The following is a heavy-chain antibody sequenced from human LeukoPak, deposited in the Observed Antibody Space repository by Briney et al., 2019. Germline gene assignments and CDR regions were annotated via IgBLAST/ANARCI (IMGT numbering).Heavy chain of an antibody. CDR1: GGSISSGSYY. V-gene: IGHV4-39*07. J-gene: IGHJ4*02. Sequence: PSETLSLTCTVSGGSISSGSYYWSWIRQPPGKGLEWIGSIYHNGSTYYNPSLKSRVTISVDTSKNQFSLKLSSVTAADTAVYYCASPNYYDSSGFGYWGQGTLVTASS. CDR3: ASPNYYDSSGFGY. CDR2: IYHNGST. D-gene: IGHD3-22*01.